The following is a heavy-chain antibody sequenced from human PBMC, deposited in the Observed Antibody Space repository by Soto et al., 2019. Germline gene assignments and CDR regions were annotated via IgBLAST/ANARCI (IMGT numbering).Heavy chain of an antibody. V-gene: IGHV5-51*01. D-gene: IGHD1-7*01. J-gene: IGHJ4*02. Sequence: GESLKISCKGSGYSFTSYWIGWVRQMPGKGLEWMGIIYPGDSDTRYSPSFQGQVTISADKSISTAYLQWSSLKASDTAMYYCARHRIGITGTTDFDYWGQGTLVTVSS. CDR2: IYPGDSDT. CDR3: ARHRIGITGTTDFDY. CDR1: GYSFTSYW.